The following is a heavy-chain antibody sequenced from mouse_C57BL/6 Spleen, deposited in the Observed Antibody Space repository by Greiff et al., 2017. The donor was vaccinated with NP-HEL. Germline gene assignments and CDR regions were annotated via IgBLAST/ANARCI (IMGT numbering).Heavy chain of an antibody. CDR1: GYAFSSSW. J-gene: IGHJ3*01. CDR2: IYPGDGDT. V-gene: IGHV1-82*01. Sequence: VQLQQSGPELVKPGASVKISCKASGYAFSSSWMNWVKQRPGKGLEWIGRIYPGDGDTNYNGKFKGKATLTADKSSSTAYMQLRSLTSEDSAVYFCAGYDYDEGAWFAYWGQGTLVTVSA. D-gene: IGHD2-4*01. CDR3: AGYDYDEGAWFAY.